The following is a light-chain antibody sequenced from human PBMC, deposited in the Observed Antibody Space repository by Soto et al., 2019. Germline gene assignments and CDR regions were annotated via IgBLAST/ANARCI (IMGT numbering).Light chain of an antibody. CDR3: LQHGSSPNT. Sequence: EIVLTQSPGTLSLSPGERATLSCRASQSVSSSYLAWYQQKPGQAPRLLIYGASSRATGIPDRFSGSGSGTDFTLTISRLEPEDFAVYYCLQHGSSPNTFGQGTKLEIK. CDR1: QSVSSSY. V-gene: IGKV3-20*01. J-gene: IGKJ2*01. CDR2: GAS.